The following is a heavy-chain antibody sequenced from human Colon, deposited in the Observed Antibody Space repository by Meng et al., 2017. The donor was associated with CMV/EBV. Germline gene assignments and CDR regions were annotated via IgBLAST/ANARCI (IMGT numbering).Heavy chain of an antibody. CDR1: GGSINSGLYY. CDR3: ARDPSRISFGMDV. CDR2: VYYSGTT. D-gene: IGHD2-15*01. V-gene: IGHV4-31*03. Sequence: SETLSLTCSVSGGSINSGLYYWSWIRQHPGKGLEWIGYVYYSGTTYYNPSLKSRVTISVDTSKDQFSLKLNSVTAADTAVYYCARDPSRISFGMDVWGQGTTVTVSS. J-gene: IGHJ6*02.